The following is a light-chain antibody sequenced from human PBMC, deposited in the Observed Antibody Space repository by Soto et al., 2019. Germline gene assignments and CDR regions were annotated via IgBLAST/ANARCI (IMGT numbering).Light chain of an antibody. J-gene: IGKJ1*01. Sequence: EIVMTQSPATLAVSPGDTVTLSCRASQSLGGNLAWYQQKPGQAPRLFIFRASSRATGVPARFSASGSGTEFTLTISELQSEDFAVYYCQQYSNWPPRTFGPGTKVDIK. CDR1: QSLGGN. V-gene: IGKV3-15*01. CDR3: QQYSNWPPRT. CDR2: RAS.